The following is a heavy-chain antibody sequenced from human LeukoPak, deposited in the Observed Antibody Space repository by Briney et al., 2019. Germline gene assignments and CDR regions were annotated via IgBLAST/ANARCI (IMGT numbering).Heavy chain of an antibody. J-gene: IGHJ4*02. CDR2: IYYTGSA. D-gene: IGHD6-6*01. CDR3: ARDNLATLDS. CDR1: GGFISSGSYY. V-gene: IGHV4-61*01. Sequence: PSETLSLTCTVSGGFISSGSYYWTWIRQPPGKGLEWMGYIYYTGSANYNPSLESRVAISVDTSKSQFSLKLYSVTAADTAVYYCARDNLATLDSWGQGTLVTVSS.